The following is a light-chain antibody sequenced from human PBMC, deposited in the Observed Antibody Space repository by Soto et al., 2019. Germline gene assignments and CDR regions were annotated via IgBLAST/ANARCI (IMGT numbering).Light chain of an antibody. CDR3: QQYKDSVRT. Sequence: DIQMTQSPSTLSASVGDRVTITCRASQTVERWLAWYQQKPGKAPNLVISDVSSLERGVPSRFSGSGSGTEFTLTISGLQPDDFATYYCQQYKDSVRTFGQGTKVDIK. CDR1: QTVERW. V-gene: IGKV1-5*01. J-gene: IGKJ1*01. CDR2: DVS.